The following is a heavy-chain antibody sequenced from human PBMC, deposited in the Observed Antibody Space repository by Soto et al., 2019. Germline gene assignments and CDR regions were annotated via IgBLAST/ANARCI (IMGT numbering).Heavy chain of an antibody. V-gene: IGHV5-51*01. Sequence: GESLKISCTGIGYSFTIYWIGWVRQMPGKALEWMGIIYPGDSETRYSPSFQGQVTISVDKSITTAYLQWTSLQASDTAVYYCARGYCTTTICDPWSDPWGQGTLVTVSS. CDR1: GYSFTIYW. CDR2: IYPGDSET. CDR3: ARGYCTTTICDPWSDP. J-gene: IGHJ5*02. D-gene: IGHD2-2*01.